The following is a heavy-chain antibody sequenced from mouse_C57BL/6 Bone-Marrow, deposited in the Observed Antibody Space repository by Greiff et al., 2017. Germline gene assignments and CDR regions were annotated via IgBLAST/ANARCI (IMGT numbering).Heavy chain of an antibody. CDR1: GYTFTSYW. Sequence: VQLQQPGAELVKPGASVKMSCKASGYTFTSYWINWVKQRPGQGLEWIGDINPGSGSTNYNEKFKSKATLTVDTSSSTAYMQLSSLTSEDSAVYYCAKPCYSNYWYFDVWGTGTTVTVSS. J-gene: IGHJ1*03. V-gene: IGHV1-55*01. D-gene: IGHD2-5*01. CDR3: AKPCYSNYWYFDV. CDR2: INPGSGST.